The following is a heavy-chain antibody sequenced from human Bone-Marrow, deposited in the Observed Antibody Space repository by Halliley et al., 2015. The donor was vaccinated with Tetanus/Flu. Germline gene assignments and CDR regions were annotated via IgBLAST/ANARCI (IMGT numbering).Heavy chain of an antibody. CDR2: IYAGGSP. D-gene: IGHD2-8*02. J-gene: IGHJ4*03. CDR1: GFSVGSNY. V-gene: IGHV3-53*01. Sequence: SLRLSCAASGFSVGSNYMSWVRQAPGRGPEWIAVIYAGGSPYHADSVRGRFTISRVQSKNTLYLQVDSFGSLDTAVYYCARGGVPNFGTFNDWGHVTLVTFSS. CDR3: ARGGVPNFGTFND.